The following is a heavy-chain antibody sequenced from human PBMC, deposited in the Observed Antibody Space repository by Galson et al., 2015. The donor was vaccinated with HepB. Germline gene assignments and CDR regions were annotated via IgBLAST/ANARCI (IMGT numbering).Heavy chain of an antibody. Sequence: PALVKPTQTLTLTCTFSGFSLNTSGLGVGWVRQPPGKALEWLALIYWDDGRHYSPSLKSRLNIAKEASPDQVVLTMTDMGPEDSATYYCAHRTSVFGILTFFAYWGQGTVVTVSS. V-gene: IGHV2-5*02. J-gene: IGHJ4*02. CDR3: AHRTSVFGILTFFAY. D-gene: IGHD3-3*01. CDR1: GFSLNTSGLG. CDR2: IYWDDGR.